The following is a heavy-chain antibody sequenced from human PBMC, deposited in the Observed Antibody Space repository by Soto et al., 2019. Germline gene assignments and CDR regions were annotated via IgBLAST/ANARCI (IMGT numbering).Heavy chain of an antibody. J-gene: IGHJ6*02. CDR3: ATGHGGRNTYYYYGMDV. CDR1: GYTLTELS. Sequence: ASVKVSCKVSGYTLTELSMHWVRQAPGKGLEWMGGFDPEDGETIYAQKFQGRVTMTEDTSTDTAYMELSSLRSEDTAVYYCATGHGGRNTYYYYGMDVWGQGTTVTVSS. D-gene: IGHD3-16*01. V-gene: IGHV1-24*01. CDR2: FDPEDGET.